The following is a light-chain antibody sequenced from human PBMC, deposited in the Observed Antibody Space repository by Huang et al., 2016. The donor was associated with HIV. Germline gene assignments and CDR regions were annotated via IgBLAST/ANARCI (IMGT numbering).Light chain of an antibody. Sequence: DIQMTQSPSSLSASIGDRVTITCQASQDIGKYLNWYQQESGQAPKLLIFDASNLQTWFSSRFSGSDSGTDFTFTINTMQPEDIATYYCQHYDSLPPWTFGQGTRVQI. CDR3: QHYDSLPPWT. CDR2: DAS. V-gene: IGKV1-33*01. CDR1: QDIGKY. J-gene: IGKJ1*01.